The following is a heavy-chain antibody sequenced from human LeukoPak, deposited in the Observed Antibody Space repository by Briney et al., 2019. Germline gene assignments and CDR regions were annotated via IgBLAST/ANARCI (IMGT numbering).Heavy chain of an antibody. V-gene: IGHV4-59*08. CDR3: ARHFRYSSGWYSELFDY. Sequence: PSETLSLTCTVSGGSISSYYGSWIRQPPGKGLEWIGYIYYSGSTNYNPSLKSRVTISVDTSKNQFSLKLSSVTAADTAVYYCARHFRYSSGWYSELFDYWGQGTLVTVSS. J-gene: IGHJ4*02. CDR1: GGSISSYY. CDR2: IYYSGST. D-gene: IGHD6-19*01.